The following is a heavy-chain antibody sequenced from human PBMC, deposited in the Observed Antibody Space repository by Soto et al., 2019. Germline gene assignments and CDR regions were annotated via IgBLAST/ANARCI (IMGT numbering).Heavy chain of an antibody. V-gene: IGHV2-5*01. CDR2: IYWNDDK. CDR3: AYRLSVTTVAAVPCDF. J-gene: IGHJ3*01. CDR1: GFSLSTSGVG. D-gene: IGHD4-17*01. Sequence: QITFKEYGPTLVKPTQTLTLTCTFSGFSLSTSGVGVGWIRQPPGKATEWLALIYWNDDKRYSPSLKSRLTITKDTSKNQVVFTVTTMDPVDKATYYCAYRLSVTTVAAVPCDFWGQGTMVTVAA.